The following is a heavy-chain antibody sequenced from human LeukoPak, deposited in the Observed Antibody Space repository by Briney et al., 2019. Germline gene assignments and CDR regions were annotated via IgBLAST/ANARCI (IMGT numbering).Heavy chain of an antibody. CDR2: ISYDGSNK. V-gene: IGHV3-30*18. CDR3: AKIGSGYGDAFDI. CDR1: GFTFSSYG. Sequence: GRSLRLSCAASGFTFSSYGMHWVRQAPGEGLEWVAVISYDGSNKYYADSVKGRFTISRDNSKNTLYLQMNSLRAEDTAVYYCAKIGSGYGDAFDIWGQGTMVTVSS. J-gene: IGHJ3*02. D-gene: IGHD2-2*03.